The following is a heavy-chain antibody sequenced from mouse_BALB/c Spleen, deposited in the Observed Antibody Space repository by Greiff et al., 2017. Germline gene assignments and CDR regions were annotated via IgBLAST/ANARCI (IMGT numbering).Heavy chain of an antibody. CDR2: ISSGGSYT. J-gene: IGHJ4*01. Sequence: EVQLVESGGGLVKPGGSLKLSCAASGFTFSSYAMSWVRQSPEKRLEWVAEISSGGSYTYYPDTVTGRFTISRDNAKNTLYLEMSSLRSEDTAMYYCARECDGYYGAMDYWGQGTSVTVSS. CDR1: GFTFSSYA. V-gene: IGHV5-9-4*01. CDR3: ARECDGYYGAMDY. D-gene: IGHD2-3*01.